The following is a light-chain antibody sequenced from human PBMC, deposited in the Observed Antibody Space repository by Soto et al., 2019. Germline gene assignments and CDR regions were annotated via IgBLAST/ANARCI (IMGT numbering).Light chain of an antibody. CDR1: QSLLHSNGFQY. Sequence: EIVMTQSPPSLSVTPGEPASISCRSSQSLLHSNGFQYLDWYLQKPGQSPQLLIYLGFNRASGVPDRFSGSGSGTDFTLKISRVEAEDVSIYFCMQPLEAPWTFGQGTK. J-gene: IGKJ1*01. V-gene: IGKV2-28*01. CDR3: MQPLEAPWT. CDR2: LGF.